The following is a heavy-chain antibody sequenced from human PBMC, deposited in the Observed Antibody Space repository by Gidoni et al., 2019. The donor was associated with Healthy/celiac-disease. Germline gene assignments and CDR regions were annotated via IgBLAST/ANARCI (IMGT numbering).Heavy chain of an antibody. CDR2: IIPIVVTA. V-gene: IGHV1-69*01. D-gene: IGHD5-12*01. J-gene: IGHJ6*02. Sequence: QVQLVQSAAEVKKPGSSVRVSCKASGGTFRIYAISRVRQAPGQGLEWMGGIIPIVVTANYAQKFQGRVTITADESTSTAYRELSSLRSEDTAVYYCARAGDMSGYSGDVDYSDYYYYGMDVWGQGTTVTVSS. CDR1: GGTFRIYA. CDR3: ARAGDMSGYSGDVDYSDYYYYGMDV.